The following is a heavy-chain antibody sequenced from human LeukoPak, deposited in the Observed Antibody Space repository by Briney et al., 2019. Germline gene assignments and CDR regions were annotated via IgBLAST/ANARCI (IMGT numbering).Heavy chain of an antibody. V-gene: IGHV4-38-2*02. CDR1: AHSISSGYGYY. D-gene: IGHD5/OR15-5a*01. Sequence: SQTLSLTCTVSAHSISSGYGYYWGWIRQPPGKGLEWIGNIYHSGIAYYNHFNSSLKSRVTISIDTSKNQFSLRLTSVTAADTAVYFCATLVSTRYYFDYWGQGTLVTVSS. J-gene: IGHJ4*02. CDR2: IYHSGIA. CDR3: ATLVSTRYYFDY.